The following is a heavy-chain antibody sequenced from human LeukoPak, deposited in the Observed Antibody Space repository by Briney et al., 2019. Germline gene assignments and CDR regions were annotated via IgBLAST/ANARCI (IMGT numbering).Heavy chain of an antibody. CDR1: GFTFSSYA. CDR2: ISSNGGST. CDR3: ARAGSGGSCYDY. V-gene: IGHV3-64*01. Sequence: GGSLRLSCAASGFTFSSYAMSWVRQAPGKGLEYVSAISSNGGSTYYANSVKGRFTISRDNSKNTLYLQMGSLRAEDMAVYYCARAGSGGSCYDYWGQGTLVTVSS. D-gene: IGHD2-15*01. J-gene: IGHJ4*02.